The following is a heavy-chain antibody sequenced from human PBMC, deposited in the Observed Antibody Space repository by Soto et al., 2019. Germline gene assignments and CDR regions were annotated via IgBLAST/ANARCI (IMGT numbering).Heavy chain of an antibody. Sequence: EVQLVESGGGLVQPGRSLRLSCAASGFSFDGYAMNWVRQPPGKGLEWVSGISWNSGNIDYADSVKGRFTISRDNAKNSLYLQMNSLRAEDTALYYCVKASTYSSAQGWFDPWCQGTMVTVSS. J-gene: IGHJ5*02. V-gene: IGHV3-9*01. D-gene: IGHD6-25*01. CDR1: GFSFDGYA. CDR3: VKASTYSSAQGWFDP. CDR2: ISWNSGNI.